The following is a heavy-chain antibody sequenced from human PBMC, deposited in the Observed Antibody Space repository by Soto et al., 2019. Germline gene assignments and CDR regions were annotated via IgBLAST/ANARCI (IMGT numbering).Heavy chain of an antibody. V-gene: IGHV3-9*01. D-gene: IGHD3-22*01. CDR3: GEDSDSSGYCPYCFDC. CDR1: GFTFDDYA. CDR2: ISWNSGSI. J-gene: IGHJ4*02. Sequence: GGSLRLSCAASGFTFDDYAMHWVRQAPGKGLEWVSGISWNSGSIGYADSVKGRFTISRDNAKNSLYLQMNSLRAEDTALYYCGEDSDSSGYCPYCFDCWGQGSLVTVSS.